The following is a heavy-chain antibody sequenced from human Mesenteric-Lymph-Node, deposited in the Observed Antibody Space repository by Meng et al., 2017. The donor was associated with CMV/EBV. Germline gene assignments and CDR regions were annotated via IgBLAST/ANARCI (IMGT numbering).Heavy chain of an antibody. D-gene: IGHD1-26*01. V-gene: IGHV4-59*01. CDR1: GGSSGLYY. CDR3: ARDPTNGSPTGFDY. CDR2: IYYTERT. J-gene: IGHJ4*02. Sequence: GSLRLSCTVPGGSSGLYYWNWIRQLPGKGLEWIGYIYYTERTNYNPSLKSRVTISLDKSKNQLSLKLTSVTAADTAVYYCARDPTNGSPTGFDYWGQGTLVTVSS.